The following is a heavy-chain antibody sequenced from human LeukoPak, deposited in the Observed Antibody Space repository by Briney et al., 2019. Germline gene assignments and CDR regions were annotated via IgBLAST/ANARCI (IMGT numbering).Heavy chain of an antibody. V-gene: IGHV3-23*01. D-gene: IGHD3-22*01. CDR3: AKDISSGYYDD. CDR2: IGASGINT. Sequence: GGSLRLSCAASGFTFSSYAMSWVRQAPGKGLQWVSAIGASGINTYYADSVKGRFTISRDNSKNALYLQMNSLRAEDTAVYYCAKDISSGYYDDRGQGTLVTVSS. CDR1: GFTFSSYA. J-gene: IGHJ4*02.